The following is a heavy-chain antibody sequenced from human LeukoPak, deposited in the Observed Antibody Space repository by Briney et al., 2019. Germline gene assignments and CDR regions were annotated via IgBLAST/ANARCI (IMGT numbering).Heavy chain of an antibody. CDR1: GFSLTTTREA. Sequence: SGPTLVKPTQTLRLTCTFSGFSLTTTREAVGWVRQPPGKALEWLALIFWDDDKRYSPSLRSRLTITKDTSNNQVVLTLTNVDPVDTGTYYCAHYHLTYFDYWGQGALVTVSS. J-gene: IGHJ4*02. D-gene: IGHD1-14*01. CDR2: IFWDDDK. CDR3: AHYHLTYFDY. V-gene: IGHV2-5*02.